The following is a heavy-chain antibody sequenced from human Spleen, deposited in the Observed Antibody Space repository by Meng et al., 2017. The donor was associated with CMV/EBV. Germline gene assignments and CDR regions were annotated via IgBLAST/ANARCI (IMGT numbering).Heavy chain of an antibody. D-gene: IGHD1-26*01. Sequence: SCAASGFTFRIYWMHWVRQAPGKGLVWVSRINSDGSSTSYADSVKGRFTISRDNAKNTLYLQMNSLRAEDTAVYYCARGGHSGSYHSWGQGTLVTVSS. V-gene: IGHV3-74*01. CDR1: GFTFRIYW. CDR2: INSDGSST. CDR3: ARGGHSGSYHS. J-gene: IGHJ4*02.